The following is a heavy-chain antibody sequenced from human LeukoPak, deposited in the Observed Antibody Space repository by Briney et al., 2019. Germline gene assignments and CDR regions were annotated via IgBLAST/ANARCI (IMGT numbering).Heavy chain of an antibody. J-gene: IGHJ4*02. CDR3: ARLVGSSSGGADY. CDR1: GDSISGFY. Sequence: SETLSLTCTVSGDSISGFYWTWIRQPPGKGLEWIGYIFYGGRTNYNPALKSRVTISVDTSKNQFSLKLSSVTAADTAVYCCARLVGSSSGGADYWGQGTLVTVSS. V-gene: IGHV4-59*08. D-gene: IGHD6-6*01. CDR2: IFYGGRT.